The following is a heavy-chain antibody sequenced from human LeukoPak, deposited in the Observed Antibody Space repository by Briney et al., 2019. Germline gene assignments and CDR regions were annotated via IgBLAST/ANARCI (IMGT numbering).Heavy chain of an antibody. D-gene: IGHD7-27*01. CDR2: MHHSGST. CDR3: ASRKLGNDY. J-gene: IGHJ4*02. V-gene: IGHV4-34*01. Sequence: PSETLSLTCAVYGGSFGGYYWSWIRQPPGKGLEWIGSMHHSGSTDYHPSLRRRVTISGDTSKNQFSLKLTSVTVADTAVYYCASRKLGNDYWGQGTLVTVSS. CDR1: GGSFGGYY.